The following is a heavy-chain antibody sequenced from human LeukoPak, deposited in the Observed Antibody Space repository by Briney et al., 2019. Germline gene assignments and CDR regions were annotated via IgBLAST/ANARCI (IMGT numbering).Heavy chain of an antibody. J-gene: IGHJ4*02. D-gene: IGHD1-26*01. V-gene: IGHV4-39*07. Sequence: PSETLSLTCTVSGGSISSSSYYWGWIRQPPGKGLEWIGSIYYSGSTYFNPSLKSRVTISVDMSKNQFSLKLSSVTAADTAVYYCARLSGSYWGPVYYFDYWGQGTLVTVSS. CDR1: GGSISSSSYY. CDR2: IYYSGST. CDR3: ARLSGSYWGPVYYFDY.